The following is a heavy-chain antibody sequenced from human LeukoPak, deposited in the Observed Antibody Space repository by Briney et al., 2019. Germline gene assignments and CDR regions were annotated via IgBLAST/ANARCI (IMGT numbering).Heavy chain of an antibody. V-gene: IGHV3-23*01. Sequence: PGGSLRLSCAASGFTFTSYSMSWVRQAPGKGLEWVSSISSSGVNTYYADSVEGRFTISRDNSKNTLYLQMNSLKDDDTAVYYCVKDRPTWPIDYWGQGTLVTVSS. CDR2: ISSSGVNT. CDR3: VKDRPTWPIDY. CDR1: GFTFTSYS. J-gene: IGHJ4*02. D-gene: IGHD5-12*01.